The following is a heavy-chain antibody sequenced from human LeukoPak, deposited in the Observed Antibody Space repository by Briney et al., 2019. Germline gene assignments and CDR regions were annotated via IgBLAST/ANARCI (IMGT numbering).Heavy chain of an antibody. Sequence: SETLSLTCAVYGGSFSGYYWSWIRQPPGKGLEWIGEINHSGSTNYNPSLKSRVTISVDTSKNQFSLKLSSVTAADTAVYYCARRRGYSYGFSVFNWFDPWGQGTLVTVSS. D-gene: IGHD5-18*01. V-gene: IGHV4-34*01. CDR2: INHSGST. CDR3: ARRRGYSYGFSVFNWFDP. J-gene: IGHJ5*02. CDR1: GGSFSGYY.